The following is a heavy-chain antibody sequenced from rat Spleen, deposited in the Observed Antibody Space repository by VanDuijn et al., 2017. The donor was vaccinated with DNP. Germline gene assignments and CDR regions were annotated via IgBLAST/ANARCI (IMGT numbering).Heavy chain of an antibody. D-gene: IGHD5-1*01. CDR1: GFPFNNYW. Sequence: EVQLVESGGDLVRPGRSLKLSCVASGFPFNNYWMTWVRKVPGTGLEWVPSITRGGGGTYYSESVKGRFTISSDNAKSTLYLQMDSLRSEETATYFCARVQLVYYAMDAWGQGTSVTVSS. CDR3: ARVQLVYYAMDA. CDR2: ITRGGGGT. J-gene: IGHJ4*01. V-gene: IGHV5-31*01.